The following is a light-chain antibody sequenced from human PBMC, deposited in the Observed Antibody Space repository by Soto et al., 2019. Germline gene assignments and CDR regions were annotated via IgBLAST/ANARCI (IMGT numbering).Light chain of an antibody. CDR3: QPYGSSPET. V-gene: IGKV3-20*01. Sequence: ETVFTQSPGTLSLSPGERATLSFRASQSFSSAYLAWYQQKPGQAPRLLIYDVYSRATGITDRFSGSGSGTDFTLTVSRLEPEDFAVYYCQPYGSSPETVGQGTKVEIK. CDR2: DVY. J-gene: IGKJ1*01. CDR1: QSFSSAY.